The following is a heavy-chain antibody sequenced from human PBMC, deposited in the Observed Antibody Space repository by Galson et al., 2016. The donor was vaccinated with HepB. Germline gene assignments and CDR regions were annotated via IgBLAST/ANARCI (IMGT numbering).Heavy chain of an antibody. CDR3: ARGYYNGRSPSYCFEN. Sequence: SLRLSCAASGFSVSHNYMTWVRQAPGKGLQWVSLIYSSGDTFYADSVEGRFTISRDNSKNTLYLQMNSLRSDGTAVYSCARGYYNGRSPSYCFENWGQGTLVTVSS. CDR2: IYSSGDT. V-gene: IGHV3-66*02. CDR1: GFSVSHNY. D-gene: IGHD3-9*01. J-gene: IGHJ4*02.